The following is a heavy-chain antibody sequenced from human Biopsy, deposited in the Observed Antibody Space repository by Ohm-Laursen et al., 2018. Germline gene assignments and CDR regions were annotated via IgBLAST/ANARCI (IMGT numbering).Heavy chain of an antibody. CDR3: ARGPRGLVVITTTALYFDY. Sequence: SVKVSCKASGYTFTSYYLHWVRQAPGQGLEWMGRINPNNDNTAYAQKFQGRITMTKDTSTSTVYMELSSLTFDDSAVYYCARGPRGLVVITTTALYFDYWGQGNLVTVSS. CDR1: GYTFTSYY. CDR2: INPNNDNT. V-gene: IGHV1-46*01. J-gene: IGHJ4*02. D-gene: IGHD3-22*01.